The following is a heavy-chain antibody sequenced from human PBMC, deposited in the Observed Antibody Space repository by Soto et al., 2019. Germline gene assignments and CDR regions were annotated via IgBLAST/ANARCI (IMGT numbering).Heavy chain of an antibody. D-gene: IGHD5-18*01. CDR2: ILPIFGRT. CDR3: ATGGRGYSYAPRFDLEY. V-gene: IGHV1-69*01. CDR1: GAIFSSNA. Sequence: QLQLVQSGAEVKKPGSSVKVTCKASGAIFSSNAISWVRQAPGQGLEWMGGILPIFGRTNYAQKFQGRVTITADESTRTAYMALSSLKAEDTAVYYFATGGRGYSYAPRFDLEYWGQGTLVTVHS. J-gene: IGHJ4*02.